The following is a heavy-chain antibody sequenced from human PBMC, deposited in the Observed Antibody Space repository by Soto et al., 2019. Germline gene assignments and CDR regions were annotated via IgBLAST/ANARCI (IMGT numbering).Heavy chain of an antibody. V-gene: IGHV6-1*01. CDR2: TYYRSKWYN. Sequence: KQSQTLSLTCAISGDSVSSNSAAWNWIRQSPSRGLEWLGRTYYRSKWYNDYAVSVKSRITINPDTSKNQFSLQLNSVTPEDTAVYYCARDQWEKEYYYYGMDVWGQGTTVTVSS. D-gene: IGHD1-26*01. CDR1: GDSVSSNSAA. CDR3: ARDQWEKEYYYYGMDV. J-gene: IGHJ6*02.